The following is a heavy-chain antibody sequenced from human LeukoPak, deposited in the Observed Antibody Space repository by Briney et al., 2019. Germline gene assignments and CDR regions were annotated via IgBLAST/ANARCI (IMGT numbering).Heavy chain of an antibody. CDR2: IYHSGST. CDR3: AREPTHYYDSSGYYDY. CDR1: GGSFSGYY. D-gene: IGHD3-22*01. V-gene: IGHV4-34*01. Sequence: PSETLSLTCAVYGGSFSGYYWSWIRQPPGKGLEWIGSIYHSGSTYYNPSLKSRVTISVDTHMNQFSLKLTSVSAADTAVYYCAREPTHYYDSSGYYDYWGQGALVTVSS. J-gene: IGHJ4*02.